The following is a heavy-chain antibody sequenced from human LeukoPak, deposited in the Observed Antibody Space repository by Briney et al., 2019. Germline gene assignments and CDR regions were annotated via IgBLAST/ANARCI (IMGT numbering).Heavy chain of an antibody. Sequence: PGGSLRLSCAASGFTFSNAWMSWVRQAPGKGLEWVGRIKSKTDGGTTDYAAPVKGRFTISRDDSKNTLYLQMNSLKTEDTAVYYCTTAPILTGYHIYDYWGQGTLVTVSS. D-gene: IGHD3-9*01. CDR1: GFTFSNAW. V-gene: IGHV3-15*01. J-gene: IGHJ4*02. CDR3: TTAPILTGYHIYDY. CDR2: IKSKTDGGTT.